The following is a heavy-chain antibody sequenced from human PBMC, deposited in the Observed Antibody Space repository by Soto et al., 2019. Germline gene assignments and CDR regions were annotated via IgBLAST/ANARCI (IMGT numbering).Heavy chain of an antibody. Sequence: PGESLKISCKTSGYSFSDHWIAWVRQMPEKGLEWMGMIYPYDSDTRYSPTFKGHVTMSADKSISTAYLQWRSLKASDTAMYYCARLVTVAGEYNRFDPWGQGTLVTVSS. D-gene: IGHD6-19*01. J-gene: IGHJ5*02. CDR3: ARLVTVAGEYNRFDP. CDR1: GYSFSDHW. CDR2: IYPYDSDT. V-gene: IGHV5-51*01.